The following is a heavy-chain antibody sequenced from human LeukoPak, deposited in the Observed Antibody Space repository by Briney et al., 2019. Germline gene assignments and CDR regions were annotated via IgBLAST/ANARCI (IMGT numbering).Heavy chain of an antibody. CDR3: ARDQFPRIAAAGLFDY. Sequence: ASVKVSCKASGGTFSSYAISWVRQAPGQGLEWMGGIIPIFGTANYAQKFQGRVTITADESTGTVYMELSSLRSDDTAVYYCARDQFPRIAAAGLFDYWGQGTLVTVSS. V-gene: IGHV1-69*01. CDR2: IIPIFGTA. CDR1: GGTFSSYA. D-gene: IGHD6-13*01. J-gene: IGHJ4*02.